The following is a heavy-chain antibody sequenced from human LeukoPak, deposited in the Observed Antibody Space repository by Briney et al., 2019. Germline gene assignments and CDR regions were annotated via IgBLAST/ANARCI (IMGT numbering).Heavy chain of an antibody. CDR1: GFTLSSYS. V-gene: IGHV3-21*01. CDR3: ATSPVYSYGHPYYFDY. CDR2: ISSSSSYR. Sequence: PGGSLRLSCAASGFTLSSYSMNWVRQAPGKGLEWVSSISSSSSYRYYADSVKGRFTISRDNAKNSLYLQMNSLRAEDTAVYYCATSPVYSYGHPYYFDYWGQGTLVTVSS. D-gene: IGHD5-18*01. J-gene: IGHJ4*02.